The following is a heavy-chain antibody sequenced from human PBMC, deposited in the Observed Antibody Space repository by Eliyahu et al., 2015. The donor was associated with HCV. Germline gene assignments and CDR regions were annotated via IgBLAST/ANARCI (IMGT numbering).Heavy chain of an antibody. CDR2: ISWDGGST. V-gene: IGHV3-43*01. J-gene: IGHJ4*02. D-gene: IGHD2-2*01. Sequence: EVQLVESGGVVVQPGGSLRLSCAASGFTFDDYTXXWVRQAPGKGLGWVSLISWDGGSTYYADSVKGRFTISRDNSKNSLYLQMNSLRTEDTALYYCAKQPLEYCSSTSCYLGGLDYWGQGTLVTVSS. CDR1: GFTFDDYT. CDR3: AKQPLEYCSSTSCYLGGLDY.